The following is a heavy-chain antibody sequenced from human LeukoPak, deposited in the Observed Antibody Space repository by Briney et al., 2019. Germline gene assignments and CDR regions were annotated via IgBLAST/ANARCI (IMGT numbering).Heavy chain of an antibody. CDR1: GFTFSSYG. V-gene: IGHV3-23*01. CDR2: ISGSGGST. CDR3: AKAYSYGYGLFDY. Sequence: GGSLRLSCAASGFTFSSYGMSWVRQAPGKGLEWVSAISGSGGSTYYADSVKGRFTISKNTLYLQMNSLRAEDTAVYYCAKAYSYGYGLFDYWGQGTLVTVSS. J-gene: IGHJ4*02. D-gene: IGHD5-18*01.